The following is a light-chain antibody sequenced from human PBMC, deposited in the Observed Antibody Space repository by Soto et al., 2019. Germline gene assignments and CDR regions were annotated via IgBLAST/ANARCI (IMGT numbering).Light chain of an antibody. V-gene: IGLV2-11*01. J-gene: IGLJ1*01. Sequence: QSALTQPRSVSGSPGQSVTISCTGTSSDVGDYNYVSWYQQHPGKAPKLMIYDVSKRPSGVPDRFSGSKSGNTASLTISGLQAEDEADYYCCSYAGSYTFAFGTGTKVTVL. CDR3: CSYAGSYTFA. CDR2: DVS. CDR1: SSDVGDYNY.